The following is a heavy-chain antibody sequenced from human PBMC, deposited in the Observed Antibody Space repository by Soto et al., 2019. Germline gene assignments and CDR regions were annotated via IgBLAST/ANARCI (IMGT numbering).Heavy chain of an antibody. D-gene: IGHD2-15*01. CDR1: GFTFSNYW. Sequence: EVKLVDSGGGLVQPGGSLRLSCAAYGFTFSNYWMYWVRQAPGKGLVWVSRINSDGSVSSYADSVKGRLTISRDNVKNTLYLQMNSLRAEDTAVYYCARGDCVGGTCYSLAGSFYYYMDVWGKGTTVTVFS. J-gene: IGHJ6*03. V-gene: IGHV3-74*01. CDR2: INSDGSVS. CDR3: ARGDCVGGTCYSLAGSFYYYMDV.